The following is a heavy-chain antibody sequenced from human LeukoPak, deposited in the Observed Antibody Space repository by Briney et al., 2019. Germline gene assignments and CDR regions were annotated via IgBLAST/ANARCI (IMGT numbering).Heavy chain of an antibody. CDR2: IYSGGST. CDR3: ARDRYSYGYALDF. J-gene: IGHJ4*02. V-gene: IGHV3-66*02. CDR1: GFTVSNNY. Sequence: GGSLRLSCAASGFTVSNNYMSWVRQAPGKGLEWVSVIYSGGSTYYADSVKGRFTISRDNSKNTLDLQMNSLRAEYSAVYYCARDRYSYGYALDFWGQGTLVTVSS. D-gene: IGHD5-18*01.